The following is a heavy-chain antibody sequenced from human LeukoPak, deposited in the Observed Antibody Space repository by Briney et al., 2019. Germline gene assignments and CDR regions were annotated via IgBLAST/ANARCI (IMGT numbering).Heavy chain of an antibody. Sequence: SETLSLTCTVSGDSISGYYWSWIRQPPGKGLEWIGYIYYSGSTNYNPSLKSRVTISVDTSKNQFSLKLSSVTAADTAVYYCASMSSSGLDYWGQGTLVTVSS. CDR2: IYYSGST. D-gene: IGHD6-19*01. CDR3: ASMSSSGLDY. J-gene: IGHJ4*02. CDR1: GDSISGYY. V-gene: IGHV4-59*12.